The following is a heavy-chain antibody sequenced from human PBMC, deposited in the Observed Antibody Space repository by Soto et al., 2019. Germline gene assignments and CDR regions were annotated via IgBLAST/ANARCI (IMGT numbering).Heavy chain of an antibody. CDR3: AKVMTRYGDYDPFDY. J-gene: IGHJ4*02. CDR2: IFYDGSNI. Sequence: PGGSLRLSCAASGFIFSSYTMHWVRQAPGKGLEWVAVIFYDGSNIYYADSVKGRFTISRDNSKNTLYLQMNSLRVEDTAVYYCAKVMTRYGDYDPFDYWGQGTLVTVSS. CDR1: GFIFSSYT. D-gene: IGHD4-17*01. V-gene: IGHV3-33*06.